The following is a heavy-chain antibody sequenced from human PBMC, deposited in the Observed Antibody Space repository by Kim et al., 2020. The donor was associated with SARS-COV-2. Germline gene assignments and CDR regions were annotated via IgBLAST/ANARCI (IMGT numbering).Heavy chain of an antibody. CDR3: AGAGLERRVDYYFGL. V-gene: IGHV3-64*01. D-gene: IGHD1-1*01. Sequence: NPVKGRFTISRDNSQNTLYLQMGSMRPEDMAVYYCAGAGLERRVDYYFGLWGRGTLVTVSS. J-gene: IGHJ2*01.